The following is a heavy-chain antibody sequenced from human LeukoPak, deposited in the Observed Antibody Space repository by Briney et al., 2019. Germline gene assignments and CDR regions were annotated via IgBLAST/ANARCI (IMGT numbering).Heavy chain of an antibody. CDR3: ARSLGVATTYPLDY. CDR1: GGSISSGGYY. J-gene: IGHJ4*02. V-gene: IGHV4-31*03. Sequence: SETLSLTCTVSGGSISSGGYYWSWIRQHPGKGLEWIGYIYYSGSAYYNPSLKSRVTISVDTSKNQFSLKLSSVTAADTAVYYCARSLGVATTYPLDYWGQGTLVTVSS. D-gene: IGHD5-12*01. CDR2: IYYSGSA.